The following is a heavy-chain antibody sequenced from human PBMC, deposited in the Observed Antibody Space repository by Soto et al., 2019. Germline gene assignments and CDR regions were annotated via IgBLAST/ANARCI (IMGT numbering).Heavy chain of an antibody. D-gene: IGHD4-17*01. CDR2: IKSKTDGGTT. CDR1: GFTFSNAW. J-gene: IGHJ4*02. CDR3: TTGTTVTTWVSDYFDY. V-gene: IGHV3-15*01. Sequence: GGSLRLSCAASGFTFSNAWMSWVRQAPGKGLEWVGRIKSKTDGGTTDYAAPVKGRFTISRDDSKNTLYLQMNSLKTEDTAVYYCTTGTTVTTWVSDYFDYWGQGTLVTVSS.